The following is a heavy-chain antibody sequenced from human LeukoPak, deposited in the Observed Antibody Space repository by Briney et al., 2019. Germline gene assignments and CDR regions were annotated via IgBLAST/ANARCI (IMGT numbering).Heavy chain of an antibody. J-gene: IGHJ4*02. Sequence: PGGSLRLSCAASGFIFSSYWMHWVRQAPGKVLVWVSRINSDGSSTTYADSVKGRFTISRDNAKNTLFLQMNSLRAEDTAVYYCVRVRDYYDSSGRFDYWGQGTLVTVSS. CDR2: INSDGSST. V-gene: IGHV3-74*01. D-gene: IGHD3-22*01. CDR1: GFIFSSYW. CDR3: VRVRDYYDSSGRFDY.